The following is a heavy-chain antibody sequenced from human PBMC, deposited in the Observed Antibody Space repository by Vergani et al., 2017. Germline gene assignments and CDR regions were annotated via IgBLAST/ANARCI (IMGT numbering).Heavy chain of an antibody. D-gene: IGHD1-26*01. Sequence: EVQLVESGGGLVKPGGSLRLSCAASGFTFSNAWMNWVRQAPGKGLEWVSAISGSGGSTYYADSVKGRFTISRDNSKNTLYLQMNSLRAEDTAVYYCAKSVVEWELERGGDYWGQGTLVTVSS. CDR1: GFTFSNAW. J-gene: IGHJ4*02. CDR2: ISGSGGST. CDR3: AKSVVEWELERGGDY. V-gene: IGHV3-23*04.